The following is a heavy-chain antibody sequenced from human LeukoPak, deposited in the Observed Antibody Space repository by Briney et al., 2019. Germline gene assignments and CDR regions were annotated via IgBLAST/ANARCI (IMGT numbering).Heavy chain of an antibody. CDR1: GFTLTTYA. D-gene: IGHD2-2*02. J-gene: IGHJ1*01. Sequence: GGSLRLSCAASGFTLTTYAMYWVRQAPGKGLEWVANIKQDGSEKYYVDSVRGRFTISRDNAKNSLYLQMNSLRAEDTAVYYCARGSRCSSTSCYRSEYFQHWGQGTLVTVSS. CDR3: ARGSRCSSTSCYRSEYFQH. CDR2: IKQDGSEK. V-gene: IGHV3-7*01.